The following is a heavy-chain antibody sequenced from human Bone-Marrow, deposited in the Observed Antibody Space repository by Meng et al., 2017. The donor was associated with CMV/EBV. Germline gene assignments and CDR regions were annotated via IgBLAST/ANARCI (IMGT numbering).Heavy chain of an antibody. CDR1: GFTFSSYS. CDR2: ISSSSSTI. J-gene: IGHJ6*01. D-gene: IGHD6-13*01. V-gene: IGHV3-48*04. CDR3: AREREGGSSWYYYYGMDV. Sequence: GGSLRLSCAASGFTFSSYSMNWVRQAPGKGLEWVSYISSSSSTIYYADSVKGRFTISRDNAKNSLYLQMNSLRAEDTAVYYCAREREGGSSWYYYYGMDVWGQGTTVTVSS.